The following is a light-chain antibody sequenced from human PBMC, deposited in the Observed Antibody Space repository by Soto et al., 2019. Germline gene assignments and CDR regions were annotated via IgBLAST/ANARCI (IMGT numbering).Light chain of an antibody. J-gene: IGKJ1*01. V-gene: IGKV3-20*01. CDR3: QQYGSSGT. Sequence: EILFPQSPATLSLCPGERATLSCRASQSVSSNLAWYQQKPGQAPRLLIYGASNRATGIPDRLSGSGSGTDFTLTIRRLEPEDFAVYYCQQYGSSGTFGQGTQVDIK. CDR1: QSVSSN. CDR2: GAS.